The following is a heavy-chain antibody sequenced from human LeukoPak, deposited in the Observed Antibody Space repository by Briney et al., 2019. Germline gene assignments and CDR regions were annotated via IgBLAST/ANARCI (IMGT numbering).Heavy chain of an antibody. D-gene: IGHD3-22*01. J-gene: IGHJ4*02. CDR1: GFTVSSHS. CDR3: ARGAYYYED. Sequence: GGSLRLSCAASGFTVSSHSMNWVRQAPGKGLEWVSYISSSSSTIYYADSVKGRFTISRDNAKNSLYLQMNSLRAEDTAVYYCARGAYYYEDWGQGTLVTVSS. CDR2: ISSSSSTI. V-gene: IGHV3-48*01.